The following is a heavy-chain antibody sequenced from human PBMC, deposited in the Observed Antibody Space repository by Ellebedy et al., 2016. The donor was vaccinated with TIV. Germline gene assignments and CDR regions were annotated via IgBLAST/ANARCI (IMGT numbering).Heavy chain of an antibody. D-gene: IGHD3-10*01. J-gene: IGHJ5*02. CDR2: INPNSGGT. V-gene: IGHV1-2*02. CDR1: RYTFTGYY. CDR3: ARVWVVRGVFKWFNP. Sequence: ASVKVSXKASRYTFTGYYMHWVRQAPGQGLEWMGWINPNSGGTNYAQKFQGRVTMTRDTSISTAYMELSRLRSDDTAVYYCARVWVVRGVFKWFNPWGQGTLVTVSS.